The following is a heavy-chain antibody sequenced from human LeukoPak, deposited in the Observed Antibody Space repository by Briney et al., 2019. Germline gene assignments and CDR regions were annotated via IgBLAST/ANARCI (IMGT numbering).Heavy chain of an antibody. CDR3: ARFAEGIVVVPAATYYYYYMDV. CDR2: IYYSGST. CDR1: GGSISSYY. J-gene: IGHJ6*03. Sequence: KPSETLSLTCTVSGGSISSYYWSWIRQPPGKGLEWIGYIYYSGSTNYNPSLKSRVTISVDTSKNQFSLKLSSVTAADTAVYYCARFAEGIVVVPAATYYYYYMDVWGKGTTVTVSS. V-gene: IGHV4-59*01. D-gene: IGHD2-2*01.